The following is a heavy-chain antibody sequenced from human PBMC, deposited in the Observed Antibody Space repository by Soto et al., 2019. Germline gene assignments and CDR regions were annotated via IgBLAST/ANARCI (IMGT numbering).Heavy chain of an antibody. V-gene: IGHV4-39*01. CDR2: IYYSGST. J-gene: IGHJ4*02. D-gene: IGHD6-6*01. CDR1: GGSISSSSYY. Sequence: QLQLQESGPGLVKPSETLSLTCTVSGGSISSSSYYWGWIRQPPGKGLEWIGSIYYSGSTYYNPSLKSRVTISVDTSKNQFSLKLSSVTAADTAVYYCFASSSPLDYFDYWGQGTLVTVSS. CDR3: FASSSPLDYFDY.